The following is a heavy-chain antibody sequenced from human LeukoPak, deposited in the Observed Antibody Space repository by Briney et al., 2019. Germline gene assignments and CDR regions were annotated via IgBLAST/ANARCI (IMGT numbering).Heavy chain of an antibody. Sequence: GGSLRLSCAASGFTFSSYGMHWVRQAPGKGLEWVAFIRYDGSNKYYADSVKGRFTISRDNSKNALYLQMNSLRAEDTAVYYCAKGMELPPYYYYYYYMDVWGKGTTVTVSS. CDR1: GFTFSSYG. V-gene: IGHV3-30*02. CDR2: IRYDGSNK. D-gene: IGHD1-7*01. J-gene: IGHJ6*03. CDR3: AKGMELPPYYYYYYYMDV.